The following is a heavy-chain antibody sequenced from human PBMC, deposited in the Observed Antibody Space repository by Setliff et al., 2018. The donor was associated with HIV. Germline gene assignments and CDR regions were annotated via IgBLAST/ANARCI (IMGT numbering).Heavy chain of an antibody. Sequence: GESLKISCKGSGYSFSSYWMGWVRQMPGKGLEWMGIIYPGDSDTRYSPSFKGQVTISADKSTSTAYLQWSSLKASDTAIYYCARPTNYYYGMDVWGQGTTVTVSS. CDR1: GYSFSSYW. J-gene: IGHJ6*02. V-gene: IGHV5-51*01. CDR2: IYPGDSDT. CDR3: ARPTNYYYGMDV.